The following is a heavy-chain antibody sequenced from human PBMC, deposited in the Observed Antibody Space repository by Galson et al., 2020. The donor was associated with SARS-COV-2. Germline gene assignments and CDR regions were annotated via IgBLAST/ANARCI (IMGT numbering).Heavy chain of an antibody. D-gene: IGHD3-22*01. CDR2: IGADGRT. J-gene: IGHJ3*01. CDR1: GFTFSSHD. CDR3: ARDDDSSGMVAFAV. Sequence: GESLKISCAASGFTFSSHDMHWVRQLTGKGLEWVSGIGADGRTYYPDSLKGRFTISRDNARNSLQLQMNSLTAGDTAVYYCARDDDSSGMVAFAVWGRGTMVSVSS. V-gene: IGHV3-13*04.